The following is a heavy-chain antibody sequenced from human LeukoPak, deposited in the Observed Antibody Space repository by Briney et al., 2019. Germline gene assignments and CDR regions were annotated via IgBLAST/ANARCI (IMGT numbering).Heavy chain of an antibody. J-gene: IGHJ4*02. V-gene: IGHV1-69*13. CDR1: GGTFTSYA. D-gene: IGHD1-26*01. CDR3: ARDRGILQWELLRITEEGPLDY. CDR2: IIPIFSTA. Sequence: SVKVSCKASGGTFTSYAISWVRQAPGQGLEWMGGIIPIFSTANYAQKFQGRVTITADESTSTAYMELSSLRSEDTAVYYCARDRGILQWELLRITEEGPLDYWGQGTLVTVSS.